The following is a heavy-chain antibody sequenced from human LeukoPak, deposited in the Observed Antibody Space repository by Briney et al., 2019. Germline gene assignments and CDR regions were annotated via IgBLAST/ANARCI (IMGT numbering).Heavy chain of an antibody. D-gene: IGHD3-9*01. CDR1: GGSISGSNW. CDR2: IYHSGST. Sequence: SETLSLTCAVSGGSISGSNWWSWVRQPPGKGREWIGEIYHSGSTNYNPSLKSRVTISVDKSKNQFSLKLSSVTAADTAAYYCARRRYPYGMDVWGQGTTVTVPS. CDR3: ARRRYPYGMDV. V-gene: IGHV4-4*02. J-gene: IGHJ6*02.